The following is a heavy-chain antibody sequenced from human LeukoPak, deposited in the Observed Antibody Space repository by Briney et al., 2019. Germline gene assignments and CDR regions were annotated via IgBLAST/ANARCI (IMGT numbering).Heavy chain of an antibody. CDR3: ANGGYYYDSSGYRIFGLGYFQH. D-gene: IGHD3-22*01. CDR2: ISYDGSNK. CDR1: GFTFSSYA. V-gene: IGHV3-30-3*01. Sequence: GRSLRLSCAASGFTFSSYAMHWVRQAPGKGLEWVAVISYDGSNKYYADSVKGRFTISRDNTKNTLYLRMNSLRAEDTAVYYCANGGYYYDSSGYRIFGLGYFQHWGQGTLVTVSS. J-gene: IGHJ1*01.